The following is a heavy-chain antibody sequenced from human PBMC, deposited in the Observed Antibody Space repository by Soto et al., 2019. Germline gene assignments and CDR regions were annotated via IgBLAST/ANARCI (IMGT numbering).Heavy chain of an antibody. Sequence: QVQLQQWGAGLLKPSETLSLTCAVYGGSFSGYYWSWIRQPPGKGLEWIGEINHSGSTNYNPSLKSRVTISVDTSKNQFSLKLSSVTAADTAVYYCARGRYSYYYGSGSSTTGYAFDIWGQGTMVTVSS. CDR1: GGSFSGYY. CDR3: ARGRYSYYYGSGSSTTGYAFDI. CDR2: INHSGST. J-gene: IGHJ3*02. V-gene: IGHV4-34*01. D-gene: IGHD3-10*01.